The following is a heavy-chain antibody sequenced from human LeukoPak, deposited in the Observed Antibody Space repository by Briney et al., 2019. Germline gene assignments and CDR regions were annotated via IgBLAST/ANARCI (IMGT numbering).Heavy chain of an antibody. D-gene: IGHD4-17*01. Sequence: ASLKVSSKASGYTFTSYYMHWVRQAPGQGLEWMGIINPSGGSTSYAQKFQGRVTMTRDMSTSTVYMELSSLRAEDTAVYYCARDDYGDYILDYYYGMDVWGQGTTVTVSS. J-gene: IGHJ6*02. CDR3: ARDDYGDYILDYYYGMDV. CDR1: GYTFTSYY. CDR2: INPSGGST. V-gene: IGHV1-46*01.